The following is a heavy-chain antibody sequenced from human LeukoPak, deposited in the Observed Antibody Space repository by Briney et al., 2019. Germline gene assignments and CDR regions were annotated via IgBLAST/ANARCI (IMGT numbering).Heavy chain of an antibody. V-gene: IGHV3-7*01. CDR2: IKQDGSEK. CDR3: ARDPKKEYYYDSSGYYSEYYFDY. Sequence: GGSLRLSCAASGFTFSSYWMSWVRQAPGKGLEWVANIKQDGSEKYYVDSVKGRFTISRDNAKNSLYLQMNSLRAEDTAVYYCARDPKKEYYYDSSGYYSEYYFDYWGQGTLVTVSS. D-gene: IGHD3-22*01. CDR1: GFTFSSYW. J-gene: IGHJ4*02.